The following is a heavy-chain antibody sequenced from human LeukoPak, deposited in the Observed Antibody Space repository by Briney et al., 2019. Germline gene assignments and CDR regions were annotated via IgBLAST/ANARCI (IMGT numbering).Heavy chain of an antibody. Sequence: SETLSLTCTVSGGSISSYYWSWIRQPPGKGLEWIGYINYSWDTNYNPSLKSRVTISVDTSKNQFSLELSSVTAADTTVYYCARVSTTTVTNRYYYYGMDVWGQGTTVTVSS. J-gene: IGHJ6*02. V-gene: IGHV4-59*01. CDR2: INYSWDT. CDR3: ARVSTTTVTNRYYYYGMDV. CDR1: GGSISSYY. D-gene: IGHD4-17*01.